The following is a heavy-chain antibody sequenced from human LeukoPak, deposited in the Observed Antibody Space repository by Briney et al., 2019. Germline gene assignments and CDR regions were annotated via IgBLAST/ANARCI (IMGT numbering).Heavy chain of an antibody. CDR2: INPKSGDA. Sequence: ASVKVSCKASGYTFTGYYLHWVRLAPGQGLDWMGWINPKSGDANYAQKFQGRVTMTRDTSISTAYMELTSLTSEDTAVYYCSRIGRGNWFDPWGQGTLVTVSS. D-gene: IGHD1-26*01. J-gene: IGHJ5*02. CDR1: GYTFTGYY. CDR3: SRIGRGNWFDP. V-gene: IGHV1-2*02.